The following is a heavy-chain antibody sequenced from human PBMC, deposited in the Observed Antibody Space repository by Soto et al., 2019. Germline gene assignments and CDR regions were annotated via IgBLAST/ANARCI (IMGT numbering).Heavy chain of an antibody. CDR3: AKDPYYDFWSGYWFDP. J-gene: IGHJ5*02. CDR1: GFTFSSYA. V-gene: IGHV3-23*01. Sequence: PGGSLRLSCAASGFTFSSYAMSWVRQAPGKGLEWVSAISGSGGSTYYADSVKGRLTISRDNSKNTLYLQMNSLRAEDTAVYYCAKDPYYDFWSGYWFDPWGQGTLVTVSS. CDR2: ISGSGGST. D-gene: IGHD3-3*01.